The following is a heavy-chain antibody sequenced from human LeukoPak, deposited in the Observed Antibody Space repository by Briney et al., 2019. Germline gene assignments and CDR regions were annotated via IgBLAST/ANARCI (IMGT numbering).Heavy chain of an antibody. CDR2: INPNSGGT. V-gene: IGHV1-2*02. CDR1: GYTFTGYY. D-gene: IGHD6-6*01. J-gene: IGHJ4*02. Sequence: ASVKVSCKASGYTFTGYYMHWVRQAPGQGLEWMGWINPNSGGTNYAQKFQGRVTMTRDTSISTAYMELSRLRSDDTAVYYCARGEYSSSPRRDYYFDYWGQGTLVTVSS. CDR3: ARGEYSSSPRRDYYFDY.